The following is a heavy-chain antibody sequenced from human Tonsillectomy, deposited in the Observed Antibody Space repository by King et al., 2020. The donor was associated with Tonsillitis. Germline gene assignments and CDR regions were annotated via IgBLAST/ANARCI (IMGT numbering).Heavy chain of an antibody. CDR3: VSGGVIVDY. V-gene: IGHV3-23*04. CDR2: ISGSGGGT. D-gene: IGHD3-16*02. Sequence: VQLVESGGGLVQPGGSLRLSCAASGLTFSSFATNWVRQAPGKVLECVSGISGSGGGTSYADSVKGRFTISRDNSKNTLYLQMNSLRAEDTAVYYCVSGGVIVDYWGQGTLVTVSS. CDR1: GLTFSSFA. J-gene: IGHJ4*02.